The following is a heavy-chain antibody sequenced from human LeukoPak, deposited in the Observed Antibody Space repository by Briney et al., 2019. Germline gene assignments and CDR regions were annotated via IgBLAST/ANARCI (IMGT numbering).Heavy chain of an antibody. J-gene: IGHJ4*02. D-gene: IGHD6-13*01. CDR1: GYTFTGYY. CDR2: INPNSGGT. Sequence: ASVKVSCKASGYTFTGYYMHWVRQAPGQGLEWMGRINPNSGGTSYAQKFQGRVTMTRDTSTSTVYMELSSLRSEDTAVYYCARSPPVIAAAANYFDYWGQGTLVTVSS. V-gene: IGHV1-2*06. CDR3: ARSPPVIAAAANYFDY.